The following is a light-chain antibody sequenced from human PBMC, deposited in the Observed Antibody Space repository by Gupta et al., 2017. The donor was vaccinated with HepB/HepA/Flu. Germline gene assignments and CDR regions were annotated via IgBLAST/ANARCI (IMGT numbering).Light chain of an antibody. CDR3: QTWGTGIVV. V-gene: IGLV4-69*01. J-gene: IGLJ2*01. CDR2: LNSDGSH. Sequence: HLVLTQSPSASASLGAPGKLTSILRSGPNTYGIAWHQQPPGKGPRYLMNLNSDGSHRKGDGIPDRFSGSSSGAERYLTISSLQSEDEADYYCQTWGTGIVVFGRGTKLTVL. CDR1: SGPNTYG.